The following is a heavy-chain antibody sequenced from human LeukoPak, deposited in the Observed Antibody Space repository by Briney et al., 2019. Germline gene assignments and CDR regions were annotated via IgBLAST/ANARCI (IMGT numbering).Heavy chain of an antibody. CDR1: GFTFSSYS. CDR2: ITSSSSII. CDR3: ARVGLWHYPVDS. J-gene: IGHJ4*02. Sequence: QPGRSLRLSCAASGFTFSSYSMNWVRQAPGKGLEWVSYITSSSSIIYYGDSVKGRFTVSRDNAKNSLYLQMNSLRAEDTAVYYCARVGLWHYPVDSWGQGTLVTVSS. D-gene: IGHD1-7*01. V-gene: IGHV3-48*01.